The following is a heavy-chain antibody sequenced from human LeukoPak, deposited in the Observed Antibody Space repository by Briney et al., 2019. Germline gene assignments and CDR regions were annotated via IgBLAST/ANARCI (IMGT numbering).Heavy chain of an antibody. CDR3: ARGGVRGPSGLCAFDI. Sequence: SETLSLTCAVYGGSFSGYYWSWIRQPPGKGREGIGEINHSGRTNYNPSLKSRVTISVDTSKNQFSLKLSSVTAADTAVYYCARGGVRGPSGLCAFDIWGQGTMVTVSS. D-gene: IGHD3-10*01. CDR1: GGSFSGYY. J-gene: IGHJ3*02. CDR2: INHSGRT. V-gene: IGHV4-34*01.